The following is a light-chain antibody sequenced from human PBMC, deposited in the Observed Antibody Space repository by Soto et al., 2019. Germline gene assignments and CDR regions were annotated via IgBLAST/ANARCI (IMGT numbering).Light chain of an antibody. CDR1: QSVSSSY. J-gene: IGKJ1*01. CDR2: DAS. Sequence: EIVLTQSPATLSLSPGERATLSCRASQSVSSSYLAWYQQKPGQAPRLLIYDASNRAIGIPARFSGSGSGTGFTLTISSLQSEDFAVYYCRQYNNWWTFGQGNKVDIK. V-gene: IGKV3-15*01. CDR3: RQYNNWWT.